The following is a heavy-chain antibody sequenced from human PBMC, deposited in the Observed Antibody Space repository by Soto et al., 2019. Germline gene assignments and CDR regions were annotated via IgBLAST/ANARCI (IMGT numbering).Heavy chain of an antibody. CDR2: IWYDGSNK. CDR3: ARGAYDFWSGAFDI. J-gene: IGHJ3*02. D-gene: IGHD3-3*01. CDR1: GFTFSSYG. V-gene: IGHV3-33*01. Sequence: VQLVESGGGVVQPGRSLRLSCAASGFTFSSYGMHWVRQAPGKGLEWVAVIWYDGSNKYYADSVKGRFTISRDNSKNTLYLQMKSLRAEDTAVYYCARGAYDFWSGAFDIWGQGTMVTVSS.